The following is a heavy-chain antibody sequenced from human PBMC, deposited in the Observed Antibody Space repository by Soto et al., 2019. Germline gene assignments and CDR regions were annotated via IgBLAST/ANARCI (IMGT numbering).Heavy chain of an antibody. J-gene: IGHJ6*02. CDR2: ISYDGSNK. Sequence: PGGSLRLSCAASGFTFSSYGMHWVRQAPGKGLEWVAVISYDGSNKYCADSVKGRFTISRDNSKNTLYLQMNSLRGEDTAVYYCARDRQGSDWYTYYFYPLAVGGQGTTVTFSS. CDR1: GFTFSSYG. CDR3: ARDRQGSDWYTYYFYPLAV. D-gene: IGHD6-13*01. V-gene: IGHV3-30*03.